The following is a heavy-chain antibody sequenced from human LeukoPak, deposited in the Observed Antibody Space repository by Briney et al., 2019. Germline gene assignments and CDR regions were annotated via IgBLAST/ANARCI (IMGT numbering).Heavy chain of an antibody. D-gene: IGHD3-22*01. Sequence: SQTLSLTCIVPSGSISSGGYYWSWIRQHPGKGLEWIGYISHSGGTLYNPSPKSRVMISLDTSKNQFSLKLTSVTAADTAVYYCARDGGSSGYRYFDLWGRGTLVTVSS. CDR3: ARDGGSSGYRYFDL. J-gene: IGHJ2*01. V-gene: IGHV4-31*03. CDR1: SGSISSGGYY. CDR2: ISHSGGT.